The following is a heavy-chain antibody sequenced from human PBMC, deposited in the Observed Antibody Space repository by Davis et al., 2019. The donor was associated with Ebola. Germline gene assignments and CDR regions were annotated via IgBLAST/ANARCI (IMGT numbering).Heavy chain of an antibody. Sequence: ASVKVSCKVSGYTLTDLSMHWVRQAPGKGLEWMGGFDPEDGETIYAQKFQGRVTMTEDTSTDTAYMELSSLRSEDTAVYYCATERLSSGSYYFGTGYYYGMDVWGKGTTVTVSS. CDR3: ATERLSSGSYYFGTGYYYGMDV. D-gene: IGHD1-26*01. CDR2: FDPEDGET. V-gene: IGHV1-24*01. CDR1: GYTLTDLS. J-gene: IGHJ6*04.